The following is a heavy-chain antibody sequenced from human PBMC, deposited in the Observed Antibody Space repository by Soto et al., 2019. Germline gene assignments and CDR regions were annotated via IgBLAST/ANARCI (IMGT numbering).Heavy chain of an antibody. J-gene: IGHJ4*02. CDR2: IIPILGIA. CDR1: GGTFSSYT. Sequence: QVQLVQSGAEVKKPGSSVKVSCKASGGTFSSYTISWVRQAPGQGLEWMGRIIPILGIANYAQKFQGRVTITAXISWSXXYMEMSSLRSEDTAVYYCARDGATYCGGACYSFDYWGQGTLVTVSS. CDR3: ARDGATYCGGACYSFDY. D-gene: IGHD2-21*02. V-gene: IGHV1-69*08.